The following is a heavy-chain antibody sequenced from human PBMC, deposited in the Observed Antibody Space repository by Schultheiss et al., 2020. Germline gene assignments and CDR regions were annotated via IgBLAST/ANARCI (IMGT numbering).Heavy chain of an antibody. CDR3: ARVPPGPGMDYYYGMDV. Sequence: ASVKVSCKASGYTFTSYAMHWVRQAPGQRLEWMGLINAGNGNTKYSQKFQGRVTITRDTSASTAYMELSSLRSEDTAVYYCARVPPGPGMDYYYGMDVWGQGTTVTVSS. J-gene: IGHJ6*02. D-gene: IGHD1-14*01. CDR2: INAGNGNT. V-gene: IGHV1-3*01. CDR1: GYTFTSYA.